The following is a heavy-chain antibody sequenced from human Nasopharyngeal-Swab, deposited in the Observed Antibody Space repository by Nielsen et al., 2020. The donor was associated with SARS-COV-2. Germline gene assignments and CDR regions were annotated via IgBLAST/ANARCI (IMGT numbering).Heavy chain of an antibody. D-gene: IGHD1-7*01. V-gene: IGHV3-23*01. CDR3: ARVPYNWNYNRTKLKYYFDY. J-gene: IGHJ4*02. Sequence: VRQMPGKGLEWVSAISGSGGSTYNADPVKGRFTIPRDNAKNSLYLQMTSLRAEDTAVYSCARVPYNWNYNRTKLKYYFDYWGQGTLVTVSS. CDR2: ISGSGGST.